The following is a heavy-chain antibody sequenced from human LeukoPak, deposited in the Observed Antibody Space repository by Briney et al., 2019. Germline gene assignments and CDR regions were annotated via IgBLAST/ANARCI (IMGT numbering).Heavy chain of an antibody. CDR2: IYTSGST. D-gene: IGHD1-7*01. CDR1: GGSISSYY. Sequence: SETLSLTCTVSGGSISSYYWSWIRQPPGKGLEWIGYIYTSGSTNYNPSLKSRVTISVDTSKNQFSLKLSSVTAADTAVYYCARGGNSFEMYNWFDPWGQGTLVTVSS. V-gene: IGHV4-4*09. J-gene: IGHJ5*02. CDR3: ARGGNSFEMYNWFDP.